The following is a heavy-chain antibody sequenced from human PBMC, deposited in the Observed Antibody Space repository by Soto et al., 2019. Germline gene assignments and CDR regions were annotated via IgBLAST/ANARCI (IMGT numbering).Heavy chain of an antibody. CDR1: GGSFSGYY. D-gene: IGHD2-21*02. CDR2: INHSGST. CDR3: ARKSVVVTALDY. V-gene: IGHV4-34*01. Sequence: PSETLSLSCAVYGGSFSGYYWSWIRQPPGKGLEWIGEINHSGSTNYNPSLKSRVTISVDTSKNQFSLKLSSVTAADTAVYYCARKSVVVTALDYWGQGTLVTVS. J-gene: IGHJ4*02.